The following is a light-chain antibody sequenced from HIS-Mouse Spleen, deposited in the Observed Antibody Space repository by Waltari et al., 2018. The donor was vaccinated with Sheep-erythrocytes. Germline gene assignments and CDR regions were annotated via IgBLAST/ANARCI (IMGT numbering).Light chain of an antibody. Sequence: DIVMTQSPLSLPVTPGEPASISCRSSQSLLHSNGYNYLDWYLHKPGQSPKLLIYLGSTRASGVPDRFSDSGSGTDFTLNISSLQPEDFATYYCQQANSFPITFGQGTRLEIK. CDR1: QSLLHSNGYNY. CDR3: QQANSFPIT. J-gene: IGKJ5*01. V-gene: IGKV2-28*01. CDR2: LGS.